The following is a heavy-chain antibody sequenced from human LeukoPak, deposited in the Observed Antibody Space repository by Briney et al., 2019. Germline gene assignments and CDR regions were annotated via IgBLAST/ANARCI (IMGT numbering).Heavy chain of an antibody. D-gene: IGHD2-2*01. Sequence: GGSLRLSCAASGFTFSNGMHWVRQAPGKGLEWVSFIRYDGSDKYYADSVRGRFTISRDNSKNTLYLQMNSLRAEDTAVYYCAKDVCSSTSCYPDYWGQGTLVTVSS. J-gene: IGHJ4*02. CDR3: AKDVCSSTSCYPDY. CDR2: IRYDGSDK. V-gene: IGHV3-30*02. CDR1: GFTFSNG.